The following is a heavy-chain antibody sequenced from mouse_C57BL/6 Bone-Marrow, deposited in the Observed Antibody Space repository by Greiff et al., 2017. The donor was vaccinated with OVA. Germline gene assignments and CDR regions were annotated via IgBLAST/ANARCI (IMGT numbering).Heavy chain of an antibody. CDR3: ARHGDYGSFFDY. CDR1: GFTFSSYG. Sequence: EVQVVESGGDLVKPGGSLKLSCAASGFTFSSYGMSWVRQTPDKRLEWVATISSGGSYTYYPDSVKGRFTMSRDNAKNTLYLQMSSLKSEDTAMYYCARHGDYGSFFDYWGQGTTLTVSS. J-gene: IGHJ2*01. CDR2: ISSGGSYT. V-gene: IGHV5-6*01. D-gene: IGHD1-1*01.